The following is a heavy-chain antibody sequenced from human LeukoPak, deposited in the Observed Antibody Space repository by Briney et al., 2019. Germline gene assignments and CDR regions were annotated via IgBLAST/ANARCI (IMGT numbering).Heavy chain of an antibody. CDR1: GVTFSSSL. CDR2: VRQDGSQK. Sequence: GGSLRLSCAASGVTFSSSLMSWVRQATGKGPGGVAHVRQDGSQKYYVDSVKGRFTISRDNAKNSMYLQMNSLRAEDTAVYYCAREARISIFGVVFDPWGQGTLVTVSS. CDR3: AREARISIFGVVFDP. J-gene: IGHJ5*02. D-gene: IGHD3-3*01. V-gene: IGHV3-7*01.